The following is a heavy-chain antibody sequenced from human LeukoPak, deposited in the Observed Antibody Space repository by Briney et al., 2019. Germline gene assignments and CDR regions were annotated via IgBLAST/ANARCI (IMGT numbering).Heavy chain of an antibody. Sequence: PSETLSLTCAVYGGSFSGYYWSWIRQPPGKGLEWIGEINHSGSTNYNPSLKSRVTISVDTSKNQFSLKLSSVTAADTAVYYCARGPRPGLLWFGELLSKWFDPWGQGTLVTVSS. CDR1: GGSFSGYY. V-gene: IGHV4-34*01. J-gene: IGHJ5*02. D-gene: IGHD3-10*01. CDR2: INHSGST. CDR3: ARGPRPGLLWFGELLSKWFDP.